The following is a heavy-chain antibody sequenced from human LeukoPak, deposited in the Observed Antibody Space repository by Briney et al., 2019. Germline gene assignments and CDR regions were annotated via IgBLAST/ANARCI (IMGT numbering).Heavy chain of an antibody. CDR1: GYTFTGYY. Sequence: ASVKVSCKASGYTFTGYYMNWVRQAPGQGLEWMGWINPNSGGTNYAQKFQGRVTMTRDTSISTAYMELSRLRSDDTAVYYCARPHCSSTSCQRRWDWFDPWGQGTLVTVSS. D-gene: IGHD2-2*01. CDR2: INPNSGGT. CDR3: ARPHCSSTSCQRRWDWFDP. V-gene: IGHV1-2*02. J-gene: IGHJ5*02.